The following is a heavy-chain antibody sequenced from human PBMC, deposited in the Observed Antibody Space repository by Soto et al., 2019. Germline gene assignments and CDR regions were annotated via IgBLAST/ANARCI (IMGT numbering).Heavy chain of an antibody. CDR3: ATGFGRFNY. CDR1: GFTFNDFE. J-gene: IGHJ4*02. Sequence: EVQLLESGGGLVQPGGSLRLSCGVSGFTFNDFEMNWVRQAPGKGLEWLAYIDGSGTTKKYADSVRGRFTISRDNPNISLFLQMSSLSAAATAIYYCATGFGRFNYWGQGTLVSVSS. V-gene: IGHV3-48*03. CDR2: IDGSGTTK. D-gene: IGHD3-10*01.